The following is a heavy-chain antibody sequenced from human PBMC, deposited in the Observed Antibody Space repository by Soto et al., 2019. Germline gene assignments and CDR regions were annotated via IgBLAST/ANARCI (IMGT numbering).Heavy chain of an antibody. Sequence: PXESLSLSCSVYGVSISSRNWWTWVRQTPQRGLEYIGEIFHDGTANYYPSFERRVAISVDTSKNQFSLKLTSVTAADTAIYFCARLVYDTRLNYMYFDFWGQGALVTVSS. CDR1: GVSISSRNW. D-gene: IGHD2-8*01. J-gene: IGHJ4*02. V-gene: IGHV4-4*01. CDR3: ARLVYDTRLNYMYFDF. CDR2: IFHDGTA.